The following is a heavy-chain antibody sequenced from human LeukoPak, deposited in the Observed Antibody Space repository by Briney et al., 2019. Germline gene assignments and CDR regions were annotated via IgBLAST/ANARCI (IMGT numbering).Heavy chain of an antibody. CDR1: GYSISGGYY. J-gene: IGHJ6*03. Sequence: SETLSLTCAVSGYSISGGYYWGWIRQPPGKGLEWIGIIYQSGSTFYNPSLKTRVTISVDTSKNQFSLTLSSVTAADTAVYYCARIFGSGNENYFYYMDVWGKGTTVTVSS. V-gene: IGHV4-38-2*01. CDR3: ARIFGSGNENYFYYMDV. D-gene: IGHD3-10*01. CDR2: IYQSGST.